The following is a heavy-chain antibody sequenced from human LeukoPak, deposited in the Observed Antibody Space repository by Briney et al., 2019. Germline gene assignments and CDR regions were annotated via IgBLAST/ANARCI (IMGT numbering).Heavy chain of an antibody. V-gene: IGHV3-23*01. J-gene: IGHJ4*02. CDR1: GFTFSSYP. CDR3: ARDRISSPSFDY. Sequence: QSGGSLRLSCAASGFTFSSYPMSWVRQAPGKGLEWVSAVSGSSDYIYYADSVKGRSTISRDNSKNTLYLQMNSLRAEDTAVYYCARDRISSPSFDYWGQGTLVTVSS. D-gene: IGHD3-3*02. CDR2: VSGSSDYI.